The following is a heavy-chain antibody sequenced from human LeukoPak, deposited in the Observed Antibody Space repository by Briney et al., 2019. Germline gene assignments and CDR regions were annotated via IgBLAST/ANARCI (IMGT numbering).Heavy chain of an antibody. Sequence: QKLQGRVTMTTDTSTSTAYMDLRSLRSDDTAVYYCAKGQDYSNYYYFDYWGQGTLVTVSS. CDR3: AKGQDYSNYYYFDY. D-gene: IGHD4-11*01. V-gene: IGHV1-18*01. J-gene: IGHJ4*02.